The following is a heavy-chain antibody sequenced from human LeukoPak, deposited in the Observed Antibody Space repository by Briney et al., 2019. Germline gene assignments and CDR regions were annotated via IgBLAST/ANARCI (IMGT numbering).Heavy chain of an antibody. CDR1: GYTFTSYA. CDR3: ARELWFGELLYTPGGY. V-gene: IGHV7-4-1*02. Sequence: ASVKVSCKASGYTFTSYAMNWVRQAPGQGLEWMGWINTNTGNPTYAQGFTGRFVFSLDTSVSTAYLRISSLKAEDTAVYYCARELWFGELLYTPGGYWGQGTLVTVSS. CDR2: INTNTGNP. D-gene: IGHD3-10*01. J-gene: IGHJ4*02.